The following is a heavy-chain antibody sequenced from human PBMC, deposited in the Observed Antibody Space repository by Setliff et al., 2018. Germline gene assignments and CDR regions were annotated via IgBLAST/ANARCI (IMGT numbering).Heavy chain of an antibody. D-gene: IGHD3-22*01. V-gene: IGHV3-7*01. CDR1: GFTFSSLW. CDR2: INQGGSDQ. J-gene: IGHJ1*01. CDR3: ARGKDYSDGSGYPIFQH. Sequence: GSLRLSCSASGFTFSSLWMAWVRQAPGKGLEWVANINQGGSDQFYVESVKGRFTISRDDALNSLFLEMNSLRVDDTAIYYCARGKDYSDGSGYPIFQHWGQGTPVTVSS.